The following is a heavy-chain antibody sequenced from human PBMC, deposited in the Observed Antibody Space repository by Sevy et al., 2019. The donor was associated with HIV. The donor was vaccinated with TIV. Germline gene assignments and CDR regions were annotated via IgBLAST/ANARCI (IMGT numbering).Heavy chain of an antibody. CDR1: GGSISSYY. CDR3: ARGRGGSSGTGGNWFDP. CDR2: IYYSGST. V-gene: IGHV4-59*01. J-gene: IGHJ5*01. D-gene: IGHD6-13*01. Sequence: SENLSLTCTVSGGSISSYYWSWIRQPPGKGLEWIGYIYYSGSTNYNPSLKSRVTISVDTSKNQFSLKLSSVTAADTAVYYCARGRGGSSGTGGNWFDPWGQGTLVTVSS.